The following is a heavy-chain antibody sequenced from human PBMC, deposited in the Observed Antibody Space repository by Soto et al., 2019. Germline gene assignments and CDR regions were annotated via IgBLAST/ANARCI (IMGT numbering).Heavy chain of an antibody. D-gene: IGHD1-7*01. CDR2: ISGSGGST. CDR3: AKTNWSYDIYYYYYMDV. J-gene: IGHJ6*03. V-gene: IGHV3-23*01. CDR1: GFTFSSYA. Sequence: GGSLRLSCAASGFTFSSYAMSWVRQAPGKGLEWVSAISGSGGSTYYADSVKGRFTISRDNSKNTLYLQMNSLRAEDTAVYYCAKTNWSYDIYYYYYMDVWGKGTTVTVSS.